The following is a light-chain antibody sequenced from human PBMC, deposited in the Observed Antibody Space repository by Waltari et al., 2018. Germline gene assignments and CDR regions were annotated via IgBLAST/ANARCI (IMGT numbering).Light chain of an antibody. CDR3: SSFAGFNNVI. V-gene: IGLV2-8*01. CDR1: SSNIGGFRV. CDR2: EVN. Sequence: QSALTQPPSASGSLGQSVTISCPGTSSNIGGFRVVSWYQQHPGKAPKPIIFEVNKRPSGVPDRFSGSKSGNTASLTVSGLQPEDEAEYFCSSFAGFNNVIFGVGTKVTVL. J-gene: IGLJ2*01.